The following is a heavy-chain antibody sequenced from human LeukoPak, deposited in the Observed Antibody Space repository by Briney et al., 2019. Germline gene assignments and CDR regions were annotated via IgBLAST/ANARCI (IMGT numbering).Heavy chain of an antibody. D-gene: IGHD6-6*01. CDR1: GYTFTGSY. CDR3: ARDIGGAARPYDY. J-gene: IGHJ4*02. Sequence: ASVKVSCTASGYTFTGSYMHWVRQAPGQGLEWMGWINPNSGGTNYAQKFQGRVTMTRDTSISTAYMELSRLRSDDTAVYYCARDIGGAARPYDYWGQGTLVTVSS. V-gene: IGHV1-2*02. CDR2: INPNSGGT.